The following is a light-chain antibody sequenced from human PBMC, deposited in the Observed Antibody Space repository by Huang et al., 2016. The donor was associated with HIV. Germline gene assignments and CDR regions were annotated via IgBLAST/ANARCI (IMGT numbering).Light chain of an antibody. V-gene: IGKV1-12*01. CDR2: AAY. CDR3: QQANSFSIT. Sequence: DIQMTQSPSSVSASVGDRVTISCRASQDISTWLAWYQQKPGKAPKVLIYAAYSVQTGVPSRFSGSGSGTDFTLTISSLQPEDFATYYCQQANSFSITFGQGTRLEIK. CDR1: QDISTW. J-gene: IGKJ5*01.